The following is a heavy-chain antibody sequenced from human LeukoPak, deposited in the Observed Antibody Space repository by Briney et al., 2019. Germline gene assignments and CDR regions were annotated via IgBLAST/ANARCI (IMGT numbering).Heavy chain of an antibody. J-gene: IGHJ4*02. CDR1: GVSFSTYD. CDR3: VKRSTRLDVYNRCFFDY. D-gene: IGHD5-24*01. CDR2: FWGSGGNT. Sequence: GGSLRLSCAASGVSFSTYDMSWVRQAPGKGLEWVSDFWGSGGNTYYADSVKGRFPISRDNSKHKLYLQMSSLRLDDTAIYYCVKRSTRLDVYNRCFFDYWGQGTLVTVSS. V-gene: IGHV3-23*01.